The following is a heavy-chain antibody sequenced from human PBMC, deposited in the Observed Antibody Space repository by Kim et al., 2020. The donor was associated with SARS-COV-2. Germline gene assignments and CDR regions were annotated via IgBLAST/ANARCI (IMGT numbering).Heavy chain of an antibody. V-gene: IGHV3-74*01. J-gene: IGHJ4*02. Sequence: GSLRLSCAASGFTFSSYWMHWVRQDSEKGLLWVSRIYSDGSSTSYADSVKGRFTVSRDNAKNTLYLQMNSLRAEDTAVYYCARGLGYSYGYVYWGQGTLVTVSS. CDR2: IYSDGSST. CDR3: ARGLGYSYGYVY. CDR1: GFTFSSYW. D-gene: IGHD5-18*01.